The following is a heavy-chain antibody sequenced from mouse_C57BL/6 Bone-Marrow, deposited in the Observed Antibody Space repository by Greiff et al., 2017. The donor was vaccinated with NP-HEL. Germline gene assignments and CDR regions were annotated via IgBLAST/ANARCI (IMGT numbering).Heavy chain of an antibody. D-gene: IGHD3-2*02. V-gene: IGHV2-2*01. CDR2: IWSGGST. Sequence: QVQLQQSGPGLVQPSQSLSITCTVSGFSLTSYGVHWVRQSPGKGLEWLGVIWSGGSTDYNAAFISRLSTSKDNSKSQVFFKMNSLQADDTAIYYCASQTAQATYWFAYWGQGTLVTVSA. CDR1: GFSLTSYG. CDR3: ASQTAQATYWFAY. J-gene: IGHJ3*01.